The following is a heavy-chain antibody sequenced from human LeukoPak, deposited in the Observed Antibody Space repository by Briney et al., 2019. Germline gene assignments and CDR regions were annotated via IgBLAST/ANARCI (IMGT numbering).Heavy chain of an antibody. J-gene: IGHJ4*02. CDR1: GGTFSSYA. D-gene: IGHD6-13*01. CDR2: IIPILGIA. CDR3: ARGGAAAGTFDY. Sequence: SVKVSCKASGGTFSSYAISWVRQAPGQGLEWMGRIIPILGIANYAQKFQGRVTITADESTSTAYMELSSLRSEDTAVYYCARGGAAAGTFDYWGQGTLVTVSS. V-gene: IGHV1-69*04.